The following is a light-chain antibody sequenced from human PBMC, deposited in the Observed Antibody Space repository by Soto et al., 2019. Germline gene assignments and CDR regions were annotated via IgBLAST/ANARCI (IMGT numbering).Light chain of an antibody. CDR2: HAS. Sequence: DIQMTQSPSPLSASVGDRVTITCRASQFISSWLAWYQQKPGKVAKLLIFHASNLESGVPSMFSGGGSVTEFTLTISSLQSDAFATYYCQPYNSYPWTFGQGTKVEI. CDR1: QFISSW. V-gene: IGKV1-5*01. CDR3: QPYNSYPWT. J-gene: IGKJ1*01.